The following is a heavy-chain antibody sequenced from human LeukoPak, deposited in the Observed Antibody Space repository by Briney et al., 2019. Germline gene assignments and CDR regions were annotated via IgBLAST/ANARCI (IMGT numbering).Heavy chain of an antibody. V-gene: IGHV4-59*01. D-gene: IGHD2-2*01. J-gene: IGHJ3*01. CDR2: IYYSGST. CDR1: GGSISSYY. CDR3: ARCTASCYANAFDV. Sequence: SETLSLTCTVSGGSISSYYWSWIRQPPGKGLEWIGYIYYSGSTNYNPSPKSRVTISVDTSKNQFSLKLSSVTAADTAVYYCARCTASCYANAFDVWGQGTLLTVSS.